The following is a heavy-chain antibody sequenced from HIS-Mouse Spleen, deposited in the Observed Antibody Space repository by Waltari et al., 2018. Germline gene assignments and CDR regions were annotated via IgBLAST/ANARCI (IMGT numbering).Heavy chain of an antibody. CDR1: GFPVSSNY. V-gene: IGHV3-53*01. Sequence: EVQLVESGGGLIQPGGSLRLSCAASGFPVSSNYISWGRLAPGKGLELVSVIYSGGSTYYADSVKGRFTISRDNSKNTLYLQMNSLRAEDTAVYYCARDVRGGYNYWYFDLWGRGTLVTVSS. J-gene: IGHJ2*01. D-gene: IGHD5-12*01. CDR3: ARDVRGGYNYWYFDL. CDR2: IYSGGST.